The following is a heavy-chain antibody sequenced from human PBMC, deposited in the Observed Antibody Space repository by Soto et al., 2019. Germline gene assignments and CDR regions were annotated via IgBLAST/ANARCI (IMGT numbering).Heavy chain of an antibody. Sequence: SGTVSLTCAVDGGSIISDCRSFIRQPPGKGLEWIGYIYDSGSTYYNPSLKSRVTISVDTSKNQFSLKLSSVTAADTAVYYCARDQGRYSSSWYYYGMDVWGQGTTGTVSS. CDR3: ARDQGRYSSSWYYYGMDV. V-gene: IGHV4-59*06. D-gene: IGHD6-13*01. CDR1: GGSIISDC. J-gene: IGHJ6*02. CDR2: IYDSGST.